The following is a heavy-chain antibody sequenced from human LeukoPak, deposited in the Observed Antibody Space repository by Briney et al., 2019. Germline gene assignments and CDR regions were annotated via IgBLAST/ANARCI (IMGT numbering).Heavy chain of an antibody. Sequence: GGSLRLSCAASRFTFSNYWMSWVRQAPGKGLEWVANINQDGSEKYYVDSVKGRFTISRDNAQDSLSLQMNSLRAEDTGIYYCARGRGSPDYWGRGTLVTVSS. CDR3: ARGRGSPDY. CDR2: INQDGSEK. J-gene: IGHJ4*02. D-gene: IGHD2-15*01. CDR1: RFTFSNYW. V-gene: IGHV3-7*01.